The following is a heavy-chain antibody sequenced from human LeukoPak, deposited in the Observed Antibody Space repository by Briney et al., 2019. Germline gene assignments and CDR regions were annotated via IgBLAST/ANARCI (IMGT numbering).Heavy chain of an antibody. CDR2: IYPGDSDT. V-gene: IGHV5-51*01. CDR1: GYSFTSYW. CDR3: ARSYGSGSYYKYYYYYMDV. D-gene: IGHD3-10*01. J-gene: IGHJ6*03. Sequence: GESLKISCKGSGYSFTSYWIGWVRQMPGKGLEWMGIIYPGDSDTRYSPSFQGQVTISADKSISTAYLQWRSLKASDTAMYYCARSYGSGSYYKYYYYYMDVWGKGTTVTVSS.